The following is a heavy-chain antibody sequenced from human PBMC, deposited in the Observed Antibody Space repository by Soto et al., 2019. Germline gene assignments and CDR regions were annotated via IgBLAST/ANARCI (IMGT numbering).Heavy chain of an antibody. Sequence: QVQLQESGPGLVKPSETLSLTCTVSGGSISSYYWSWIRQPPGKGLEWIGYIYYSGSTNYNPSLKSRVTISVDTSKNQFSLKLSSVTAADTAVYYCARSMDIVVVVAASPLDAFDIWGQGTMVTVSS. CDR3: ARSMDIVVVVAASPLDAFDI. CDR2: IYYSGST. J-gene: IGHJ3*02. V-gene: IGHV4-59*08. D-gene: IGHD2-15*01. CDR1: GGSISSYY.